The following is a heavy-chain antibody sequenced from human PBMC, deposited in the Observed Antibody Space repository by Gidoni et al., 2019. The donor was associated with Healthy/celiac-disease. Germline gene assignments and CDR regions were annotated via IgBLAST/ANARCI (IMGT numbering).Heavy chain of an antibody. CDR1: GFTFDDYA. D-gene: IGHD6-13*01. Sequence: EVQLVESGGGLIQPGRSLRLSCAASGFTFDDYAMHWVRQAPGKGLEWVSGISLNSGSRGYADSGKGRFTIARDNAKNSLYLQSDSLRAEDTALYYCAKEIAAAGFDYWGQGTLVTVSS. CDR3: AKEIAAAGFDY. J-gene: IGHJ4*02. V-gene: IGHV3-9*01. CDR2: ISLNSGSR.